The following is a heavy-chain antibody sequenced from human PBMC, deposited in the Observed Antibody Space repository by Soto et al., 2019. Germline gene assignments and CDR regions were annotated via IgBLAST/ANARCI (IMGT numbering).Heavy chain of an antibody. Sequence: EVQLVESGGGLVQPGGSLKLSCAASGFTFSGSAMHWVRQASGKGLEWVGRIRSKANSYATAYAASVKGRFTISRDDSKNTAYLQMNRLKTEDTVVYYCTRRSGDSSSSNFDYLGQGTLVTVSS. J-gene: IGHJ4*02. V-gene: IGHV3-73*02. D-gene: IGHD6-6*01. CDR3: TRRSGDSSSSNFDY. CDR2: IRSKANSYAT. CDR1: GFTFSGSA.